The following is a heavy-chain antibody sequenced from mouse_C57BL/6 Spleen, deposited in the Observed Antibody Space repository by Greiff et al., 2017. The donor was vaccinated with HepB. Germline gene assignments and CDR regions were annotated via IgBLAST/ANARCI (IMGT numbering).Heavy chain of an antibody. D-gene: IGHD2-1*01. V-gene: IGHV1-66*01. J-gene: IGHJ2*01. Sequence: QVQLKQSGPELVKPGASVKISCKASGYSFTSYYIHWVKQRPGQGLEWIGWIYPGSGNTKYNEKFKGKATLTADTSSSTAYMQLSSLTSEDSAVYYCARSGNWGDFDYWGQGTTLTVSS. CDR3: ARSGNWGDFDY. CDR2: IYPGSGNT. CDR1: GYSFTSYY.